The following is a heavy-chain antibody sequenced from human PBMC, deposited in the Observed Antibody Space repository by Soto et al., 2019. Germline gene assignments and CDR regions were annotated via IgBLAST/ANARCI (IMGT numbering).Heavy chain of an antibody. V-gene: IGHV1-18*04. D-gene: IGHD3-22*01. CDR1: GFIFNNYA. CDR3: ATAGNYDSRGRDF. J-gene: IGHJ4*02. CDR2: IRANSGNT. Sequence: QVQLVQSGAEVKKPGASVKVSCKAFGFIFNNYAISWVRQSPGQGLEWMGWIRANSGNTNYAQKLQGRVTMTTDTSTSTAYMELRSLRSDDTAVYYYATAGNYDSRGRDFWGQGTLVTVSS.